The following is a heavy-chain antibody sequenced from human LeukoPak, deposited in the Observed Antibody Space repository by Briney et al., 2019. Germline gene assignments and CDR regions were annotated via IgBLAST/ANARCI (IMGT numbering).Heavy chain of an antibody. J-gene: IGHJ6*04. CDR2: INPSGGST. D-gene: IGHD3-10*02. Sequence: ASVKVSCKASGYTFTSYYMHWVRQAPGQGLEWMGIINPSGGSTSYAQKFQGRVTMTRDMSTSTVYMELSSLRSEDTAVYYCAELGITMIGGVWGKGTTVTVSS. CDR1: GYTFTSYY. CDR3: AELGITMIGGV. V-gene: IGHV1-46*01.